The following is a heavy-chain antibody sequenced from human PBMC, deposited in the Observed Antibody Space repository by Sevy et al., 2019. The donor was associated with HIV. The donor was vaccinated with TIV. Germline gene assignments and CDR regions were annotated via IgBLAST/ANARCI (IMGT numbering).Heavy chain of an antibody. Sequence: ASVKVSCKVSGYTLTQLSMHWVRQAPGKGLEWMGSFDPEDDEKIYAQKLQGRLTMTEDTSTDTAYMELSSLRSEDTAVYYCATTKDYYESSGDPFDYWGQGILVTVSS. V-gene: IGHV1-24*01. J-gene: IGHJ4*02. D-gene: IGHD3-22*01. CDR3: ATTKDYYESSGDPFDY. CDR2: FDPEDDEK. CDR1: GYTLTQLS.